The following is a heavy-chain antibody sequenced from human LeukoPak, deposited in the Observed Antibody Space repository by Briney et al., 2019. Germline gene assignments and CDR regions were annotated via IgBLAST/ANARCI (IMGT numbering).Heavy chain of an antibody. CDR2: IYYSGST. CDR3: AREGSRSSGWYLNNWFDP. V-gene: IGHV4-39*02. Sequence: SETLSLTCTVSGGSISSSSYYWGWIRQPPGKGLEWIGSIYYSGSTYYNPSLKSRVTISVDTSKNQFSLKLSSVTAADTAVYYCAREGSRSSGWYLNNWFDPWGQGTLVTVSS. J-gene: IGHJ5*02. D-gene: IGHD6-19*01. CDR1: GGSISSSSYY.